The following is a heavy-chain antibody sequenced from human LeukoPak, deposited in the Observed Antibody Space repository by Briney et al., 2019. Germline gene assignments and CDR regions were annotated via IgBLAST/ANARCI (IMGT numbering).Heavy chain of an antibody. V-gene: IGHV1-46*01. CDR3: VSVPQTGARDWFDP. CDR2: INPSGGST. Sequence: GASVTVSCTASGYTFTSYYMHWVRQAPGQGLEWMGIINPSGGSTSYAQKFQGRVTMTRDTSTSTVYMELSSLRSEDTAVYYCVSVPQTGARDWFDPWGQGTLVTVSS. D-gene: IGHD3-10*01. J-gene: IGHJ5*02. CDR1: GYTFTSYY.